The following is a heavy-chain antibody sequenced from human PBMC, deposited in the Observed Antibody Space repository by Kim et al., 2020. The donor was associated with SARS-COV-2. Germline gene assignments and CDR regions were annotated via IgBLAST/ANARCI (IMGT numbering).Heavy chain of an antibody. D-gene: IGHD3-22*01. J-gene: IGHJ3*02. CDR1: GYTFTSYA. CDR2: INTNTGNP. Sequence: ASVKVSCKASGYTFTSYAMNWVRQAPGQGLEWMGWINTNTGNPTYAQGFTGRFVFSLDTSVSTAYLQISSLKAEDTAVYYCARGGDSSGYYYVPDAFDIWGQGTMVTVSS. CDR3: ARGGDSSGYYYVPDAFDI. V-gene: IGHV7-4-1*02.